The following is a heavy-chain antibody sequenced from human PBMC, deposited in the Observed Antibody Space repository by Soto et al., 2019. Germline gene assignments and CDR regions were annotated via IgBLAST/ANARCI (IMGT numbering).Heavy chain of an antibody. Sequence: ASVKVSCKASGYTFTSYYMHWVRQAPGQGLEWMGIINPSGGSTSYAQKFQGRVTMTRDTSTSTVYMELSSLRSEDTAVYYCARDRPLGTMLVVEIYYYGMDVWRQGTTVTVSS. CDR1: GYTFTSYY. D-gene: IGHD3-22*01. J-gene: IGHJ6*02. CDR2: INPSGGST. CDR3: ARDRPLGTMLVVEIYYYGMDV. V-gene: IGHV1-46*01.